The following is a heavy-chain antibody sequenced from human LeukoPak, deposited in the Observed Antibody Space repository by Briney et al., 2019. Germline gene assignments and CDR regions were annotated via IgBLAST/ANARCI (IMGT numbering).Heavy chain of an antibody. V-gene: IGHV4-39*02. Sequence: KPSETLSLTCIVSGGPISSSSYFWGWIRQPPGKGLEWIGSISYSGSIYYNASLKSRVSISVDTSKNHFSLKLSSVTAADTAVYYCARLTRLSGGSYYGVLDYWGQGTLVTVSS. D-gene: IGHD1-26*01. CDR1: GGPISSSSYF. CDR2: ISYSGSI. J-gene: IGHJ4*02. CDR3: ARLTRLSGGSYYGVLDY.